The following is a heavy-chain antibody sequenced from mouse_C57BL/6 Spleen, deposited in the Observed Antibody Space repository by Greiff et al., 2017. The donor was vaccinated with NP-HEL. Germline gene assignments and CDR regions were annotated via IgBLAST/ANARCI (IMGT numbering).Heavy chain of an antibody. D-gene: IGHD4-1*01. CDR3: ELTGFGYYAMDY. J-gene: IGHJ4*01. CDR1: GYSFTDYN. CDR2: INPNYGTT. V-gene: IGHV1-39*01. Sequence: EVQLQQSGPELVKPGASVKISCKASGYSFTDYNMTWVKQSNGKSLEWIGVINPNYGTTSYHQKFKGKATLTVDQSSSTAYMQLNSLTSEDSAVYYCELTGFGYYAMDYWGQGTSVTVSS.